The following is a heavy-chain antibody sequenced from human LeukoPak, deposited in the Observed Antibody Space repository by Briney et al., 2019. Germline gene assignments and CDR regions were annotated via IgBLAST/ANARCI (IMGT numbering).Heavy chain of an antibody. J-gene: IGHJ4*02. Sequence: GGSLRLSCAASGFTVSSNYMNWVRQAPGKGLEWVSVIYSGGSTYYANSVKGRFTISRDNSKNTLYLQMNNLRAEDTAVYYCARGGPATTIDYWPRGTLLTVS. V-gene: IGHV3-53*05. CDR3: ARGGPATTIDY. CDR1: GFTVSSNY. CDR2: IYSGGST. D-gene: IGHD1-1*01.